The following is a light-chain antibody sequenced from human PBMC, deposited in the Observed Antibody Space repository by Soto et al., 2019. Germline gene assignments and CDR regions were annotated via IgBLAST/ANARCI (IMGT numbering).Light chain of an antibody. CDR2: KVS. J-gene: IGKJ1*01. Sequence: DVVLTQSPVSLPVTLGQPASISCRSSQSLLYSDGNTYLNWFQQRPGQSPRRLIYKVSNRDSGVPDRFSGSGSGTDFTLEISRVEAEDVGVYYCMQGSHWPPWTFGQGTKVDIK. V-gene: IGKV2-30*01. CDR3: MQGSHWPPWT. CDR1: QSLLYSDGNTY.